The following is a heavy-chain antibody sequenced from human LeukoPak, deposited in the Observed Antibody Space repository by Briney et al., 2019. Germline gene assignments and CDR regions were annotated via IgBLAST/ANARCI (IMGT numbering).Heavy chain of an antibody. Sequence: PSETLSLTCTVSGGSISSYYWSWTRHPAGKGLEGIGRIYTSGSTNYNPSLKRRVTMSVDTSKNQFSLKLSSVTAADTAVYDCARGIAAAGYYFDYWGRGTLVTVSS. CDR3: ARGIAAAGYYFDY. CDR1: GGSISSYY. V-gene: IGHV4-4*07. J-gene: IGHJ4*02. D-gene: IGHD6-13*01. CDR2: IYTSGST.